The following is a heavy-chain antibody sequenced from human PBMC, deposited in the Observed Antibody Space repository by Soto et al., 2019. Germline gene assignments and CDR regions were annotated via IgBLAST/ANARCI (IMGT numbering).Heavy chain of an antibody. CDR1: RECRDRGVYS. CDR2: IYNSGST. CDR3: ASKSGNYLAY. J-gene: IGHJ4*02. Sequence: TASLARAVFRECRDRGVYSWGWILLPPAKGLEWIGYIYNSGSTYSNPSLKSRVTISVDTSKNQYSLKLSSVTAADKAVYYCASKSGNYLAYWRRGALVTVS. V-gene: IGHV4-30-2*01. D-gene: IGHD6-25*01.